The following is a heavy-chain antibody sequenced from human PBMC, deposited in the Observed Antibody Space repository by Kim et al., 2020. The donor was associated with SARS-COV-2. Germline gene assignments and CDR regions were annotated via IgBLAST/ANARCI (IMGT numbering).Heavy chain of an antibody. D-gene: IGHD3-10*01. CDR1: GYTFTGYY. Sequence: ASVKVSCKASGYTFTGYYMHWVRQAPGQGLEWMGWINPNSGGTNYAQKFQGRVTMTRDTSISTAYMELSRLRSDDTAVYYCARDIELLGYYYYYGMDGGQGTTVTVSS. J-gene: IGHJ6*02. CDR2: INPNSGGT. V-gene: IGHV1-2*02. CDR3: ARDIELLGYYYYYGMD.